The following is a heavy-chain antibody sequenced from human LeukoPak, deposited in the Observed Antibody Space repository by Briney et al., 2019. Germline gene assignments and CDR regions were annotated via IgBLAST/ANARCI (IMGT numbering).Heavy chain of an antibody. CDR3: ARDGAHDYGDYVPGWYFDY. V-gene: IGHV1-18*01. D-gene: IGHD4-17*01. CDR2: ISAYNGNT. CDR1: GYTFTSYG. Sequence: ASVTVSRKASGYTFTSYGISWVRQAPGQGLEWMGWISAYNGNTNYAQKLQGRVTMTTDTSTSTAYMELRSLRSDDTAVYYCARDGAHDYGDYVPGWYFDYWGQGTLVTVSS. J-gene: IGHJ4*02.